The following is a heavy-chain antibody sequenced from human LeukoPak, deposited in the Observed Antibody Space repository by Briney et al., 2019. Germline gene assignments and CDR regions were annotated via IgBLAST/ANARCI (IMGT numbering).Heavy chain of an antibody. CDR1: GYTFTGYY. CDR2: INPNIGVT. D-gene: IGHD3-22*01. J-gene: IGHJ5*02. CDR3: ARTMIVGSLGLFDP. Sequence: ASGKVSCKASGYTFTGYYMHWVRQAPGQGLERMGWINPNIGVTNYAQRFQGRVTMTRDTSISTAYMELSRLRSDDTAVYYCARTMIVGSLGLFDPWGQGTLVTVSS. V-gene: IGHV1-2*02.